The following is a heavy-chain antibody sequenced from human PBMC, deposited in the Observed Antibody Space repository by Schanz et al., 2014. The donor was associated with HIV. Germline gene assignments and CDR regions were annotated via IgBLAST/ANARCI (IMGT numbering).Heavy chain of an antibody. CDR3: ARDRCNGGSCGLGY. J-gene: IGHJ4*02. V-gene: IGHV3-23*01. D-gene: IGHD2-15*01. Sequence: EVQLLESGGDLVQPGGSLRLSCAASGFTFSTFAMNWVRQAPGKGLEWVSTISGGGGDRYYADSVKGRFTISRDDSKNTLYLQMNSLRAEDTAVYYCARDRCNGGSCGLGYWGQGTLVTVSS. CDR2: ISGGGGDR. CDR1: GFTFSTFA.